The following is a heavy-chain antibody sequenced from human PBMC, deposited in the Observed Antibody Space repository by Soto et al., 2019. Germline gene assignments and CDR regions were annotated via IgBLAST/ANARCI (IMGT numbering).Heavy chain of an antibody. D-gene: IGHD6-19*01. V-gene: IGHV1-69*13. CDR1: GDTFGRFT. J-gene: IGHJ5*02. CDR3: ARHGSDSGWFFFDP. CDR2: IKPISDIT. Sequence: SVKVSCKASGDTFGRFTINWVRQAPGQGLEWMGGIKPISDITNYAQRFQGRVTFTADASTSTVYLELSSLRSEDTAVYYCARHGSDSGWFFFDPWGQGALVTVSS.